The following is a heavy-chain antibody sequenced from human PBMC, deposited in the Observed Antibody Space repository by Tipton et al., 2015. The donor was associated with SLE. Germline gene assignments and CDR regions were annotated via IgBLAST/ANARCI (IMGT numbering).Heavy chain of an antibody. CDR1: GFTFSSYL. CDR2: IKQDGSEK. J-gene: IGHJ4*02. Sequence: GSLRLSCAASGFTFSSYLMSWVRQAPGKGLEWVANIKQDGSEKYYVDSVKGRFTISRDNAKNSLYLQMNSLRAEDTAVYYCARDALVWFSGATGSYRYFDYWGQGTLVTVSS. D-gene: IGHD3-10*01. V-gene: IGHV3-7*03. CDR3: ARDALVWFSGATGSYRYFDY.